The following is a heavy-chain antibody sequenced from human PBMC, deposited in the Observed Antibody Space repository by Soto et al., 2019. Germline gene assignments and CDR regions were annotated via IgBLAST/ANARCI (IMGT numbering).Heavy chain of an antibody. D-gene: IGHD5-12*01. CDR3: ARVHIVTTMGFDS. V-gene: IGHV5-51*01. CDR1: GYSFTSYW. J-gene: IGHJ4*02. Sequence: GESLKISCKGSGYSFTSYWIGWVRQLPGKGLEWMGIIYPGDSDTRYSPSFQGQVIISADKSINTAYLQWSSLKASDTAMYYCARVHIVTTMGFDSWAQGTLVTVSS. CDR2: IYPGDSDT.